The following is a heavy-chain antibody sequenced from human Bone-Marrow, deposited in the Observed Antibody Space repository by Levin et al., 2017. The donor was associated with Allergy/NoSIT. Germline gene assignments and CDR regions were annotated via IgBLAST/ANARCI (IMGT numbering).Heavy chain of an antibody. J-gene: IGHJ6*02. CDR3: ARDECAWFGECYGMDV. Sequence: MSSETLSLTCTVSGDSMSGRDYYWTWIRQYPGRGLEWIGFIHHSGSAYYNPSLKSRLAMSLDTSKRQLSLRLTSVTVADTAVYFCARDECAWFGECYGMDVWGQGTTVLVSS. V-gene: IGHV4-31*03. D-gene: IGHD3-10*01. CDR2: IHHSGSA. CDR1: GDSMSGRDYY.